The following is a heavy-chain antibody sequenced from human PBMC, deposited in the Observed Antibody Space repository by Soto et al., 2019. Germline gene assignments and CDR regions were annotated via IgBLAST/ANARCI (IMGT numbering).Heavy chain of an antibody. CDR1: GFTFSSYA. CDR2: IGGLTDST. V-gene: IGHV3-23*01. D-gene: IGHD3-3*01. J-gene: IGHJ6*02. CDR3: AKVNTIFGVESYYYGMDV. Sequence: PGGSLRLSCAASGFTFSSYAMTWVRQAPGMGLEWLSTIGGLTDSTYYAESVKGRFTISRDNSRNTLYLQLNSLSAEDTAIYYCAKVNTIFGVESYYYGMDVWGQGTSVTVSS.